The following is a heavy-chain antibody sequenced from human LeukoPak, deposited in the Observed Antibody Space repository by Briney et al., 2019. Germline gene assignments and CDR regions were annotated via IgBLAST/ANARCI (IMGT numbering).Heavy chain of an antibody. V-gene: IGHV3-73*01. Sequence: QPGESLRLSCAASGFTFTTYWMHWVRQASGKGLEWVGHIRNKANSYATAYAASVKGRFTISRDDSKNTAYLQMNSLKTEDTAVYYCTTRRPDAFDIWGQGTMVTVSS. CDR3: TTRRPDAFDI. J-gene: IGHJ3*02. CDR2: IRNKANSYAT. CDR1: GFTFTTYW.